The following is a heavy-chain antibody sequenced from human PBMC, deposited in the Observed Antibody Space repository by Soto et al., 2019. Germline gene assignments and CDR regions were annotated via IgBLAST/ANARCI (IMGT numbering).Heavy chain of an antibody. D-gene: IGHD3-16*01. J-gene: IGHJ4*02. CDR3: TRVMLGSGCSSVY. CDR1: GFTFSDHY. V-gene: IGHV3-72*01. CDR2: IKNKANSQTT. Sequence: EVQLVESGGGLVQPEVALRLSCAASGFTFSDHYMDWVRQAPGKGLEWVGRIKNKANSQTTEYAAPLKGSFIIPRDDSKSSVFRRLYRLISDERAVYYWTRVMLGSGCSSVYWGQGILVTVSS.